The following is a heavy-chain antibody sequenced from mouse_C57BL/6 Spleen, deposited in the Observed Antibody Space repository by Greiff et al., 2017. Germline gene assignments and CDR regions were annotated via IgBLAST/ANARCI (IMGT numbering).Heavy chain of an antibody. CDR3: ARYDSWYFDV. CDR2: INPSTGGT. D-gene: IGHD2-4*01. J-gene: IGHJ1*03. CDR1: GYSFTGYY. Sequence: DVQLQESGPELVKPGASVKISCKASGYSFTGYYMNWVKQSPEKSLEWIGEINPSTGGTTYNQKFKAKATLTVDKSSSTAYMQLKSLTSEDSAVYYCARYDSWYFDVWGTGTTVTVSS. V-gene: IGHV1-42*01.